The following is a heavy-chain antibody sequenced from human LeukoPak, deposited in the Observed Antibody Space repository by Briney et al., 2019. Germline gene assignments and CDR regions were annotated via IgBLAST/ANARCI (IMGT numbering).Heavy chain of an antibody. CDR2: ISGSGGST. CDR3: AKIGMGSYSNND. Sequence: GGSLRLSCAGSGFTFSSYAMSWVRQAPGKGLEWVSAISGSGGSTYYADSVKGRFTISRDNSKNTLYLQVNSLRAEDTAVYYCAKIGMGSYSNNDWGQGTLVTVSS. J-gene: IGHJ4*02. D-gene: IGHD1-26*01. CDR1: GFTFSSYA. V-gene: IGHV3-23*01.